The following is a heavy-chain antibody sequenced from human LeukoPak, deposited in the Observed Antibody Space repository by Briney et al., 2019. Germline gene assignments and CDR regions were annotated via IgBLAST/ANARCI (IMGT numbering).Heavy chain of an antibody. V-gene: IGHV4-34*01. CDR1: GGSISSYY. CDR2: INHSGST. Sequence: PSETLSLTCTVSGGSISSYYWSWIRQPPGKGLEWIGEINHSGSTNYNPSLKSRVTISVDTSKNQFSLKLSSVTAADTAVYYCARGRRGRAWFDPWGQGTLVTVSS. CDR3: ARGRRGRAWFDP. J-gene: IGHJ5*02.